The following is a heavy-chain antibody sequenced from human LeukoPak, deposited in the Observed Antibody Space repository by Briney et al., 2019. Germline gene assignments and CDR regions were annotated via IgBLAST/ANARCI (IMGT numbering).Heavy chain of an antibody. CDR3: ARGGLVRSPRGYFDF. CDR1: GDSVSSNTGG. V-gene: IGHV6-1*01. D-gene: IGHD1-26*01. CDR2: TYYRSKWYY. Sequence: SQTLSLTCAISGDSVSSNTGGWNWIRQSPSRGLEWLGWTYYRSKWYYDYAVSVKSRISINPDTSKNQFSLQLNSVTPDDTAVYYCARGGLVRSPRGYFDFWGQGTLVTVSS. J-gene: IGHJ4*02.